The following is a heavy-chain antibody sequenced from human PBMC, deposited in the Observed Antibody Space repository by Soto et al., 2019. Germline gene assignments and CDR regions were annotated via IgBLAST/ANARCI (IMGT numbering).Heavy chain of an antibody. D-gene: IGHD3-3*01. CDR1: GFTFSDYD. CDR3: ATGGLTIFGVGH. J-gene: IGHJ4*02. Sequence: TGGSLRLSCAASGFTFSDYDMHWDRLAPGKGLDWVSRILFDGSNKYYADSVKGRFTISRDNSKNMLYLQMNSLRAEDTAAYYCATGGLTIFGVGHWGQGTLVTVSS. CDR2: ILFDGSNK. V-gene: IGHV3-30*03.